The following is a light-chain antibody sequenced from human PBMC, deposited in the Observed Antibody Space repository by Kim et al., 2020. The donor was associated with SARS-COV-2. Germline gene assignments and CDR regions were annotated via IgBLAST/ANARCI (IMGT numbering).Light chain of an antibody. V-gene: IGLV1-47*01. CDR1: RANIGNNY. Sequence: QSILTQPPSASGTPGQRVTISCSGGRANIGNNYVYWYQQFPGTAPNLLIYRTTQRPSGVSVRFSASKSDTTASLAITGLRSEDEAHYYCVTWDDTLSAVIFGGGTQLTVL. CDR2: RTT. J-gene: IGLJ2*01. CDR3: VTWDDTLSAVI.